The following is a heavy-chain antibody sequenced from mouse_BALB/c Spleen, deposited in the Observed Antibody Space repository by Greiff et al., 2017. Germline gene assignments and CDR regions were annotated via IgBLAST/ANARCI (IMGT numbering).Heavy chain of an antibody. J-gene: IGHJ4*01. Sequence: EVQGVASGGGLVKPGGSLKLSCAASGFTFRSSAMSWVRQSPEKRLEWVAEISSGGSYTYYPDTVTGRFTISRDNAKNTLYLEMSSLRSEDTAMYYCSREGTNNTTYAMAYWGQGTSVTVSS. CDR3: SREGTNNTTYAMAY. CDR2: ISSGGSYT. V-gene: IGHV5-9-4*01. D-gene: IGHD2-12*01. CDR1: GFTFRSSA.